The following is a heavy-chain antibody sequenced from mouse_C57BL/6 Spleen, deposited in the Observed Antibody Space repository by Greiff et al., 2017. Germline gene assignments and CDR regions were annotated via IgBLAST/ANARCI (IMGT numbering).Heavy chain of an antibody. CDR3: ARRGLGYGNYQAWFAY. V-gene: IGHV1-80*01. D-gene: IGHD2-1*01. J-gene: IGHJ3*01. Sequence: VMLVESGAELVKPGASVKISCKASGYAFSSYWMNWVKQRPGKGLEWIGQIYPGDGDTNYNGKFKGKATLTADKSSSTAYMQLSSLTSEDSAVYFCARRGLGYGNYQAWFAYWGQGTLVTVSA. CDR1: GYAFSSYW. CDR2: IYPGDGDT.